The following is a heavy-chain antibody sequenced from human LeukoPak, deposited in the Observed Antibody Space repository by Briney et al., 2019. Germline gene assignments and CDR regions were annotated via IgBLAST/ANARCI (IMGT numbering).Heavy chain of an antibody. V-gene: IGHV3-48*01. CDR3: ARGGGLDV. Sequence: GGSLRLSCATSGFTFSAYSMIWVRQTAGKGLECLSYITSSSDSIHYADSVRGRFTVSRDNAKNALYVQMSNLRAEDTAVYFWARGGGLDVWGQGATVTVSS. J-gene: IGHJ6*02. D-gene: IGHD3-16*01. CDR2: ITSSSDSI. CDR1: GFTFSAYS.